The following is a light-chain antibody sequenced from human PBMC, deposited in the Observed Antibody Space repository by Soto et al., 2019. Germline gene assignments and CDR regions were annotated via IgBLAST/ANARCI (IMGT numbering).Light chain of an antibody. CDR2: GAS. V-gene: IGKV3-15*01. J-gene: IGKJ3*01. Sequence: EIVLTQSPGSLSLSPGERATLSCRASQSVSNNYLAWYQQKPGQAPRLLIFGASSRATGIPARFIGSGSGTEFTLTISSLQSEDFAVYYCQQSGTFGPGTKVDIK. CDR1: QSVSNN. CDR3: QQSGT.